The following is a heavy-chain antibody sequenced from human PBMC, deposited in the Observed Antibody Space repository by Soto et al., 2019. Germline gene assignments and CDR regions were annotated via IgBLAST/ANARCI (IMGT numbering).Heavy chain of an antibody. CDR3: ARSYSSSWYRHLDY. CDR1: GYTFTSYA. D-gene: IGHD6-13*01. V-gene: IGHV1-3*01. CDR2: INAGNGNT. J-gene: IGHJ4*02. Sequence: QVQLVQSGAEVKKPGASVKVSCKASGYTFTSYAMHWVRQAPGQRLEWMGWINAGNGNTKYSQKFQGRVTITRDTSASTAYMELSSLRSEDTAVYYWARSYSSSWYRHLDYWGQGTLVTVSS.